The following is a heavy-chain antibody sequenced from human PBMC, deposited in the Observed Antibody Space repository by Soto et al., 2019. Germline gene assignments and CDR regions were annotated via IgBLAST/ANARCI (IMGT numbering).Heavy chain of an antibody. CDR2: IIPIFGTA. V-gene: IGHV1-69*01. Sequence: QVQLVQSGAEVKKPGSSVKVSCKASGGTFSSYAISWVRQAPGQGLEWMGGIIPIFGTANYAQKFQGGVTITADESTSTAYMELSSLRSEDTAVYFCAVTVTTHYGMDVWGQGTTVTVSS. J-gene: IGHJ6*02. CDR1: GGTFSSYA. D-gene: IGHD4-17*01. CDR3: AVTVTTHYGMDV.